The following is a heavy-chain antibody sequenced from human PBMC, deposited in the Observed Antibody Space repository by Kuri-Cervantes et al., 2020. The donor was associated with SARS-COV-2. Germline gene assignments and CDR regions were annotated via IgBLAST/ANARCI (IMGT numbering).Heavy chain of an antibody. CDR1: GFTFSSYG. D-gene: IGHD6-19*01. V-gene: IGHV3-33*01. Sequence: GESLKISCAASGFTFSSYGMHWVRQAPGKGLEWVAVIWYDGSNKYHADSVKGRFTISRDNSKNTLYLQMNSLRAEDTAVYYCARDFSSWGEDPDAFDIWGQGTMVTVSS. CDR3: ARDFSSWGEDPDAFDI. CDR2: IWYDGSNK. J-gene: IGHJ3*02.